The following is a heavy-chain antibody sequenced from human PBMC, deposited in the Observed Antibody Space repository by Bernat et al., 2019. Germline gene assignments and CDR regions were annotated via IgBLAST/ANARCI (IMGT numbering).Heavy chain of an antibody. CDR3: ARDGGLLWFGESADY. CDR2: IWYDGSNK. J-gene: IGHJ4*02. V-gene: IGHV3-33*01. Sequence: QVQLVESGGGVVQPGRSLRLSCAASGFTFSSYGMHWVRQAPGKGLEWVAVIWYDGSNKYYADSVKGRFTISRDNSKNTLYLQMNSLRAEDTAVYYCARDGGLLWFGESADYWGQGTLVTVSS. D-gene: IGHD3-10*01. CDR1: GFTFSSYG.